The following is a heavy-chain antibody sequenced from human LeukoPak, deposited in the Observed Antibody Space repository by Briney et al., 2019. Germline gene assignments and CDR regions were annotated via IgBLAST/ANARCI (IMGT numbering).Heavy chain of an antibody. J-gene: IGHJ4*02. CDR2: IIPILGIA. Sequence: ASVKVSCKASGGTFSSYAISWVRQAPGQGLEWMGRIIPILGIANYAQKFQGRVTITADKSTSTAYMELSSLRSEDTAVYYCARGQSGVAGIYWGQGTLVTVSS. CDR3: ARGQSGVAGIY. V-gene: IGHV1-69*04. CDR1: GGTFSSYA. D-gene: IGHD6-19*01.